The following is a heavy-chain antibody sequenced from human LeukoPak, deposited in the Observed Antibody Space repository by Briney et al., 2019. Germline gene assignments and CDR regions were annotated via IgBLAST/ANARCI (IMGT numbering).Heavy chain of an antibody. V-gene: IGHV1-2*02. CDR2: INPNSGGT. CDR3: AREGATSYCSSTSCYLGYWFDP. D-gene: IGHD2-2*01. CDR1: GYTFTSYG. Sequence: ASVKVSCKASGYTFTSYGISWVRQAPGQGLEWMGWINPNSGGTNYAQKFQGRVTMTRDTSISTAYMELSRLRSDDTAVYYCAREGATSYCSSTSCYLGYWFDPWGQGTLVTVSS. J-gene: IGHJ5*02.